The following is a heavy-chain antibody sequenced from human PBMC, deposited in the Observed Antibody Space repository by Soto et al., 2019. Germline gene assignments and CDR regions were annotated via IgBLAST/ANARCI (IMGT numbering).Heavy chain of an antibody. V-gene: IGHV1-46*01. D-gene: IGHD6-19*01. Sequence: GASVKVSCKASGYTFTSYYMHWVRQAPGQGLEWMGIINPSGGSTNYAQKFQGRVTMTRDTSTSTVYMELSSLRSEDTAVYYCARCSSGWYRENYYYGMDVWGQGTTVTVSS. J-gene: IGHJ6*02. CDR1: GYTFTSYY. CDR2: INPSGGST. CDR3: ARCSSGWYRENYYYGMDV.